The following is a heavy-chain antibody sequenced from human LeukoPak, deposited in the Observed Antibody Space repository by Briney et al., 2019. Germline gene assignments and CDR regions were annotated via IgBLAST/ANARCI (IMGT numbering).Heavy chain of an antibody. Sequence: GGSLRLSCAASGFNFNSYWMSWVRQAPGKGLECVANIKQDGSEIYFVDSVKGRFTISRDNAKSSLYLQMNSLRGEDTAVYYCARDKEGDSSWYPFDYWGQGTLVTVSS. CDR2: IKQDGSEI. CDR1: GFNFNSYW. V-gene: IGHV3-7*01. J-gene: IGHJ4*02. CDR3: ARDKEGDSSWYPFDY. D-gene: IGHD6-13*01.